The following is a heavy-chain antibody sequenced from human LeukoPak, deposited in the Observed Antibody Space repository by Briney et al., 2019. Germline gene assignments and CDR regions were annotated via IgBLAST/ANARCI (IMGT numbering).Heavy chain of an antibody. J-gene: IGHJ5*02. V-gene: IGHV4-34*01. CDR1: SGSFSGYY. CDR2: INHSGST. D-gene: IGHD2-2*01. CDR3: ATNPGGYCSATSCYGEAP. Sequence: KPSETLSLTCAVYSGSFSGYYWSWIRQPPGKGLEWIGEINHSGSTNYNPSLKSRVTISVDTSRNQFSLKLSSVTAADTAVYYCATNPGGYCSATSCYGEAPWGQGTPVTVSS.